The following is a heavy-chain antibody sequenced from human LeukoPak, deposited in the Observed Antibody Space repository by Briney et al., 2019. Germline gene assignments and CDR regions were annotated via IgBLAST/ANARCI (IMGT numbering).Heavy chain of an antibody. Sequence: ASVKVSCKASGYTFTGYYMHWVRQAPGQGLEWMGWINPNSGGTNYAQKFQGRVTMTGDTSISTAYMELSRLRSDDTAVYYCARDLKVVTRISDYWGQGTLVTVSS. CDR2: INPNSGGT. J-gene: IGHJ4*02. CDR3: ARDLKVVTRISDY. D-gene: IGHD2-21*02. V-gene: IGHV1-2*02. CDR1: GYTFTGYY.